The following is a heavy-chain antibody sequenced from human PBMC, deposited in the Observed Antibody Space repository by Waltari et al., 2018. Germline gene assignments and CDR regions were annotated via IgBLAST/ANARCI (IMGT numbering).Heavy chain of an antibody. CDR2: IYHSGST. D-gene: IGHD3-10*01. Sequence: QVQLQESGPGLVKPSETLSLTCAVSGYSISSGYYWGWIRQPPGKGLEWIGSIYHSGSTYYNPSLKSRVTISVDTSKNQFSLKLSSVTAADTAVYYCARLDYGSGSYGDYWGQGTLVTVSS. J-gene: IGHJ4*02. V-gene: IGHV4-38-2*01. CDR1: GYSISSGYY. CDR3: ARLDYGSGSYGDY.